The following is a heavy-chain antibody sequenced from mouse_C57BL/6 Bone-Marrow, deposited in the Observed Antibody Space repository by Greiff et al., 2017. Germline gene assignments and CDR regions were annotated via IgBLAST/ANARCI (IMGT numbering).Heavy chain of an antibody. CDR3: AREGSDYYGSSLGFAY. J-gene: IGHJ3*01. V-gene: IGHV3-6*01. CDR2: ISYDGSN. Sequence: ESGPGLVKPSQSLSLTCSVTGYSITSGYYWNWIRQFPGNKLEWMGYISYDGSNNYNPSLKNRISITRDTSKNQFFLKLNSVTTEDTATYYCAREGSDYYGSSLGFAYWGQGTLVTVSA. D-gene: IGHD1-1*01. CDR1: GYSITSGYY.